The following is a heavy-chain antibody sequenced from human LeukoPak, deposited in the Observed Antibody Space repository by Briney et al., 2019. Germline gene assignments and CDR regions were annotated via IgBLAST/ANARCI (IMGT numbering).Heavy chain of an antibody. Sequence: GGSLRLSCSASGFTFDEYGMTWVRQAPGKGLEWVFSINWNGGSTGYADSVKGRFTISRDKAKNSLYLQMNSLRAEDTALYYCARFIRGYSYGAFDYWGLGTLVTVSS. V-gene: IGHV3-20*04. D-gene: IGHD5-18*01. CDR3: ARFIRGYSYGAFDY. J-gene: IGHJ4*02. CDR2: INWNGGST. CDR1: GFTFDEYG.